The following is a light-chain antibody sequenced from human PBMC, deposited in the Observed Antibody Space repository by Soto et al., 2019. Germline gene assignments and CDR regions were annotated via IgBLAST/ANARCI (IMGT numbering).Light chain of an antibody. J-gene: IGLJ2*01. CDR1: SSDVGGYNY. V-gene: IGLV2-8*01. CDR3: SSYAGSNLYVV. CDR2: EVS. Sequence: QSALTQPPSASVSPGQSVTISCTGTSSDVGGYNYVSWYQQHPGKAPKLMIYEVSKRPSGVPDRFSGSKSGNTASLTVSGLQAEDEADYYCSSYAGSNLYVVFGGGTKLTVL.